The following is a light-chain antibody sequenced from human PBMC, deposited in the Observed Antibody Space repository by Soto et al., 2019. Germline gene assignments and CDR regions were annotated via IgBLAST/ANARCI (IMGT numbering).Light chain of an antibody. J-gene: IGKJ5*01. V-gene: IGKV3-20*01. Sequence: MFLTQSPGTLSLSPGARATLSCRASQTVSSYLTWYQQRPGQAPRLLIYGASKRATGIPARFSGSGSGTDFTLTISRLEPEDFALYYCQQYGTSPITFGQGTRLEIK. CDR2: GAS. CDR3: QQYGTSPIT. CDR1: QTVSSY.